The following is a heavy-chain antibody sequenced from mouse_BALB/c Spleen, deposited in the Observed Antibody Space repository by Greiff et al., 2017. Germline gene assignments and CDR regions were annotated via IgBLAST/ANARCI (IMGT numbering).Heavy chain of an antibody. Sequence: VHLVESGPGLVAPSQSLSITCTVSGFSLTSYGVHWVRQPPGKGLEWLGVIWAGGSTNYNSALMSRLSISKDNSKSQVFLKMNSLQTDDTAMYYCARERDGNYVDYAMDYWGQGTSVTVSS. CDR1: GFSLTSYG. CDR2: IWAGGST. V-gene: IGHV2-9*02. CDR3: ARERDGNYVDYAMDY. J-gene: IGHJ4*01. D-gene: IGHD2-1*01.